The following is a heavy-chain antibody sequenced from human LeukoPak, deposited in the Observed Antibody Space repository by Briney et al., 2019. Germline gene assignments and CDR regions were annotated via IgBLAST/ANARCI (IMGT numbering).Heavy chain of an antibody. CDR2: INHSGST. CDR3: AREYCGGDCFHDY. J-gene: IGHJ4*02. CDR1: GGSFSGYY. V-gene: IGHV4-34*01. Sequence: SETLSLTCAVYGGSFSGYYWSWIRQPPGKGLEWIGEINHSGSTNYNPSLKSRVTISVDTSKNQFSLKLGSVTAADTAVYYCAREYCGGDCFHDYWGQGTLVTVSS. D-gene: IGHD2-21*02.